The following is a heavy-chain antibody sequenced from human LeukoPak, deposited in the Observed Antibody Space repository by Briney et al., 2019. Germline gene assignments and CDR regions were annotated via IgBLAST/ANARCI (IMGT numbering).Heavy chain of an antibody. V-gene: IGHV1-69*13. D-gene: IGHD4-23*01. CDR3: ARLHDYGGNPGDY. CDR2: IIPIFGTA. Sequence: SVKVSCKASGGTFISYAISWVRQAPGQGLEWMGGIIPIFGTANYAQKFQGRVTITADESTSTAYMELSSLRSEDTAVYYCARLHDYGGNPGDYWGQGTLVTVSS. CDR1: GGTFISYA. J-gene: IGHJ4*02.